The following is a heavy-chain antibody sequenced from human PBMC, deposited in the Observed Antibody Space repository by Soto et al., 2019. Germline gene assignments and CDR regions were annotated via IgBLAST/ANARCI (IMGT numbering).Heavy chain of an antibody. CDR1: GGSFSGYY. Sequence: QVQLQQWGAGLLKPSETLSLTCAVYGGSFSGYYWSWIRQPPGKGLEWIGEINHSGSTNYNPSLKRRVTTSVHTSKHQSSLNLSSVTAADTAVYYCARSLYYYYYYGMDVWGQGPTVTVSS. CDR3: ARSLYYYYYYGMDV. J-gene: IGHJ6*02. CDR2: INHSGST. V-gene: IGHV4-34*01.